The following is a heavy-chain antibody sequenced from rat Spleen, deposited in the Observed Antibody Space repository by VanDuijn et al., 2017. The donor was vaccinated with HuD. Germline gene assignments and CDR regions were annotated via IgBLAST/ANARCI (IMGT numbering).Heavy chain of an antibody. V-gene: IGHV5-29*01. CDR3: ARHTPFNYGTVGDY. CDR2: ISSEGRSS. Sequence: EVQLVESGGGLVQPGRSLKLSCAASGFTFSDYGMAWVRQAPTKGLEWVATISSEGRSSYYRDSVKGRFTVSRDNAKSTLYLQMDSLRSEDTATYYCARHTPFNYGTVGDYWGQGVMVTVSS. CDR1: GFTFSDYG. D-gene: IGHD1-11*01. J-gene: IGHJ2*01.